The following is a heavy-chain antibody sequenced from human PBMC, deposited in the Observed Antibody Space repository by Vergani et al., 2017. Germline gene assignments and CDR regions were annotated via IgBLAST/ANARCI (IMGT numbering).Heavy chain of an antibody. Sequence: QVQLQESGPGLVKPSETLSLTCAVSGYSISSGSYWGWIRQPPGKGLEWIGSIFHSGTTNYNPSIESLVTISVDKSRNQFSLRLSSVTAADTAVYYCARHNLWGDSQTGIDVWGLGTLVIVSS. V-gene: IGHV4-38-2*01. J-gene: IGHJ4*02. CDR3: ARHNLWGDSQTGIDV. CDR2: IFHSGTT. CDR1: GYSISSGSY. D-gene: IGHD2-21*02.